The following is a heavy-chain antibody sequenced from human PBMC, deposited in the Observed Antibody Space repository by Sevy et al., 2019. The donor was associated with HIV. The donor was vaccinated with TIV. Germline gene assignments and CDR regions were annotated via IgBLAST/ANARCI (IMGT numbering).Heavy chain of an antibody. CDR1: GYSFTSYW. Sequence: GESLKISCKGSGYSFTSYWISWVRQMPGKGLEWMGRIDPSDSYTNYSPSFQGHVPISADKSISTAYLQWSSLKASDTAMYYCARPYYYDSSGYYGDGHFDYWGQGTLVTVSS. CDR2: IDPSDSYT. CDR3: ARPYYYDSSGYYGDGHFDY. V-gene: IGHV5-10-1*01. D-gene: IGHD3-22*01. J-gene: IGHJ4*02.